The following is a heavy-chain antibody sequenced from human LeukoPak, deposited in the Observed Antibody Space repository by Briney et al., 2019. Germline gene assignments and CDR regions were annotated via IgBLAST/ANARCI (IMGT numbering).Heavy chain of an antibody. CDR2: ISGSGGIT. CDR1: GLSFSTYA. V-gene: IGHV3-23*01. Sequence: GGSLRLSCAASGLSFSTYAMTWVRQPPGKGLEWGSGISGSGGITFYADSVKGRFVVSRDKSKHTLYLQMNSVGAEDTAVYYCAKDALWSGYSRGYLDYWGQGTLVTVSS. D-gene: IGHD3-3*01. J-gene: IGHJ4*02. CDR3: AKDALWSGYSRGYLDY.